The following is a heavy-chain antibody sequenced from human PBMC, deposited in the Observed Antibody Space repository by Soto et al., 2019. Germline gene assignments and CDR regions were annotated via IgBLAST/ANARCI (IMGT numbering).Heavy chain of an antibody. Sequence: ASVKVSCRASGYTFTSYGISWVRQAPGQGLEWMGWISAYNGNTNYAQKLQGRVTMTTDISTSTAYMELRSLRSDDTAVYYCARGGQTDSNSCYYYYGMDVWGQRTTVAVSS. CDR1: GYTFTSYG. CDR2: ISAYNGNT. D-gene: IGHD6-13*01. V-gene: IGHV1-18*04. CDR3: ARGGQTDSNSCYYYYGMDV. J-gene: IGHJ6*02.